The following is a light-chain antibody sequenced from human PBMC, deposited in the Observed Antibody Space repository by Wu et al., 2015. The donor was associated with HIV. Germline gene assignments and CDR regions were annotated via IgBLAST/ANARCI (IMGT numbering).Light chain of an antibody. V-gene: IGKV3-15*01. CDR3: QHYNNWPPWT. J-gene: IGKJ1*01. CDR2: GAS. CDR1: QSVSSSN. Sequence: EIVLTQSPGTLSLSPGERATLSCRASQSVSSSNLAWYQQKPGQAPRLLIYGASTRATGIPARFSGSGSGTEFTLTISSLQSEDFAVYYCQHYNNWPPWTFGQGTKVEIK.